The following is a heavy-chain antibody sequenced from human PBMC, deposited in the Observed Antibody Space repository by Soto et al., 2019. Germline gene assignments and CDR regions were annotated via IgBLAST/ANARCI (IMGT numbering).Heavy chain of an antibody. V-gene: IGHV3-74*01. D-gene: IGHD3-3*01. CDR2: INSDGSTT. Sequence: EVQLVESGGGLLQPGGSLRLSCAASGFTFSNYRMNWVRQATGKGLVWVSRINSDGSTTNYAASVKGRFTISRANAQNTLHLQMNSLRADDTAVYYCTRIDFWSGMAGWGQGMTVTVSS. CDR1: GFTFSNYR. J-gene: IGHJ6*02. CDR3: TRIDFWSGMAG.